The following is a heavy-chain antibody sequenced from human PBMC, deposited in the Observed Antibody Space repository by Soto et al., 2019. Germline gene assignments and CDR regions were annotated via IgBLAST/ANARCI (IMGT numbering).Heavy chain of an antibody. V-gene: IGHV4-34*01. CDR1: GGSFSGFY. Sequence: PSETLSLTCAVYGGSFSGFYWSWIRQPPGKGLEWIGEINHSGSTNYNPSLKSRVTISVDTSKNQFSLKLSSVTAADTAVYYCARAGIAAFLDYWGQGTLVTVSS. D-gene: IGHD6-13*01. CDR3: ARAGIAAFLDY. J-gene: IGHJ4*02. CDR2: INHSGST.